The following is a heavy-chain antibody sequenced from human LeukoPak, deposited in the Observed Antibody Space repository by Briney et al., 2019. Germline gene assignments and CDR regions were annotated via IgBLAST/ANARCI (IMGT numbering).Heavy chain of an antibody. V-gene: IGHV1-69*06. CDR3: ARGFIEEWDYYDSSGYKEGAFDI. CDR1: GGTFSSYA. J-gene: IGHJ3*02. Sequence: GASVKVSCKASGGTFSSYAISWVRQAPGQGLEWMGGIIPIFGTANYAQKFQGRVTITADKSTSTAYMELSSLRSEDTAVYYCARGFIEEWDYYDSSGYKEGAFDIWGQGTMVTVSS. CDR2: IIPIFGTA. D-gene: IGHD3-22*01.